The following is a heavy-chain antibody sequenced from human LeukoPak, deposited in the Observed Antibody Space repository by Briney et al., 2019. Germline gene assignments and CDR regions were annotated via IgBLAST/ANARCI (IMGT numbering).Heavy chain of an antibody. CDR3: ARAQTYGDSRLLLDY. J-gene: IGHJ4*02. V-gene: IGHV3-21*01. D-gene: IGHD2-21*02. CDR2: ISSSSSYI. Sequence: PGGSLRLSCAASGLTFSSYAMSWVRQAPGKGLEWVSSISSSSSYIYYADSVKGRFTISRDNAKNSLYLQMNSLRAEDTAVYYCARAQTYGDSRLLLDYWGQGTLVTVSS. CDR1: GLTFSSYA.